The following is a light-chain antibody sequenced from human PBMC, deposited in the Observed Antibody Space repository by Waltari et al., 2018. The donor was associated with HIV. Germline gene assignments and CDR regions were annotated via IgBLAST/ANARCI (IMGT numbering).Light chain of an antibody. Sequence: EIVMTQSPPTLSVSQGQRVTLSCRASQSISAKVAWYQQRTGQAPRLLIHEAATRPTGIPARFSGSGSGTEFTLTISSLQSEDFATYFCQQYDSGPRGITFGQGTMLEIK. CDR3: QQYDSGPRGIT. CDR2: EAA. J-gene: IGKJ2*01. V-gene: IGKV3-15*01. CDR1: QSISAK.